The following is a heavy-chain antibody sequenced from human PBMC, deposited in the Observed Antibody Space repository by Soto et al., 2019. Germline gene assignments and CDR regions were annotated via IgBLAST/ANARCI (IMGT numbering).Heavy chain of an antibody. CDR1: GFTFSAYW. CDR2: IKQAGSEK. Sequence: EVQLVESGGGLVQTGGSLRLSCAASGFTFSAYWMSWVRQAPGKGLEWVANIKQAGSEKYYVDSVNGRFIISRDDTKNSFFMQVNSLRDEDTAVYYCARGKRANGNFDYWGQGTLVTVSS. CDR3: ARGKRANGNFDY. V-gene: IGHV3-7*01. D-gene: IGHD6-25*01. J-gene: IGHJ4*02.